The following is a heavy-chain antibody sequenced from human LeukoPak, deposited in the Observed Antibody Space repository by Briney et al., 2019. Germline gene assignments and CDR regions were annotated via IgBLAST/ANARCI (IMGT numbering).Heavy chain of an antibody. J-gene: IGHJ4*02. CDR3: ARELQLRV. CDR2: IYTSGGA. D-gene: IGHD1-7*01. V-gene: IGHV4-4*07. CDR1: GDSISTYY. Sequence: SGTLSLTCIVSGDSISTYYWSWIRQSAGKGLEWIGRIYTSGGAKYSSSLKSRVTISVDETKNQVSLRLTSVTAADTAVYYCARELQLRVWGQGTLVTVSS.